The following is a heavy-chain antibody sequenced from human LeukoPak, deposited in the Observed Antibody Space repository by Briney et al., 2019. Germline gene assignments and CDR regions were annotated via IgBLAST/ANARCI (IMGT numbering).Heavy chain of an antibody. CDR2: IGGSGGST. CDR1: GFTFSSYA. Sequence: GGSLRLSCAASGFTFSSYAINWVRQAPGKGLEWVSIIGGSGGSTYYADSVKGRFTISRDNSKNTLYLQMNSLRAEDTAVYYCAKGTKLAVAANNYLDYWGQGTLLTVSS. J-gene: IGHJ4*02. CDR3: AKGTKLAVAANNYLDY. V-gene: IGHV3-23*01. D-gene: IGHD2-15*01.